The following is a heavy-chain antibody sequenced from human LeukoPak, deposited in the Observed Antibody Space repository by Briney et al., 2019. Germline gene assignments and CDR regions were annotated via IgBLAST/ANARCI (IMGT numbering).Heavy chain of an antibody. CDR3: ARVPGTGYYGMDV. D-gene: IGHD1-1*01. Sequence: ASVKVSCKASGYTFTSYYMHWVRQAPGQGLEWMGIINPSGGSTSYAQKFQGRVTMTRDTSTSTAYMELSSLRSEDTAVYYCARVPGTGYYGMDVWGQGTTVTVSS. V-gene: IGHV1-46*01. CDR2: INPSGGST. CDR1: GYTFTSYY. J-gene: IGHJ6*02.